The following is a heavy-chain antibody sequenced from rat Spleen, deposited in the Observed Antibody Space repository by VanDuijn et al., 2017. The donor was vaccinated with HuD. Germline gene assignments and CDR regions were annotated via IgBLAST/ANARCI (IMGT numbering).Heavy chain of an antibody. J-gene: IGHJ3*01. CDR3: VRQDTSGYSNWFAY. V-gene: IGHV5-7*01. Sequence: EVQLVESGGGLVQPGRSLKLSCAASGFTFSDFYMAWVRQAPTKGLEWVATISYDDRSTYYRDSVKGRFTISRENTERTLYLLVDSLRSEDTATYYCVRQDTSGYSNWFAYWGQGTLVTVSS. CDR1: GFTFSDFY. D-gene: IGHD4-3*01. CDR2: ISYDDRST.